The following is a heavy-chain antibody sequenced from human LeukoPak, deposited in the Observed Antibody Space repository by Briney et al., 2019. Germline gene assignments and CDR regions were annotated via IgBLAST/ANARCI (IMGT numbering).Heavy chain of an antibody. J-gene: IGHJ4*02. V-gene: IGHV3-33*05. CDR1: GFTFSSYV. D-gene: IGHD3-16*01. CDR2: ISYDGSNK. CDR3: AKDFRRGGPFDY. Sequence: GGSLRLSCAASGFTFSSYVMHWVRQAPGKGLEWVAVISYDGSNKYYADSVKGRFTISRDNSKNTLYLQMNSLRAEDTAVYYCAKDFRRGGPFDYWGQGTLVTVSS.